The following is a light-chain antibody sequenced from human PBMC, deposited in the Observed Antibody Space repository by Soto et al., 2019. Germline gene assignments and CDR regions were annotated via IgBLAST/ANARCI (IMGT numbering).Light chain of an antibody. CDR2: DAA. CDR3: QQYVILPLT. J-gene: IGKJ4*01. Sequence: DMQLTQSPSSLSAAVGDRVTITCRASQDISNYLHWYQQKPGKAPKLLIYDAANLEGGVPSRFSGSGSGTYFTFTINSLQPGDVATYYCQQYVILPLTFGGGTRVEIK. V-gene: IGKV1-33*01. CDR1: QDISNY.